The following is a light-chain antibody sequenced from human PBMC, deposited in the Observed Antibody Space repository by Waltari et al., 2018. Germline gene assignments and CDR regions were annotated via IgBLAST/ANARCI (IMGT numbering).Light chain of an antibody. CDR1: RIDVGYNHF. CDR2: NVD. CDR3: FSYAGSYTWV. J-gene: IGLJ3*02. V-gene: IGLV2-11*01. Sequence: QSAVTQPRSVSGSPGTSVTSPCTGNRIDVGYNHFVSWYQHHPDKAPKFIIYNVDKRPSGVPARFSGSKSGNTASLTISGLQAEDEADYYCFSYAGSYTWVFGGGTTLTVL.